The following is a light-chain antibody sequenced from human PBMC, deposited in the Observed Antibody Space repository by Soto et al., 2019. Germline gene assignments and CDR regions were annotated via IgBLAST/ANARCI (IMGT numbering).Light chain of an antibody. CDR3: QQYAESPIT. CDR1: HLVKKNY. V-gene: IGKV3-20*01. Sequence: EIVLTQSPGTLSLSPGEGTTLSCTASHLVKKNYLAWYQQKSGQAPRLLIYAASARATGIPDRFSGRGSVTDFTLTISRLEPEDVAVFYCQQYAESPITFGQGTRLEIK. CDR2: AAS. J-gene: IGKJ5*01.